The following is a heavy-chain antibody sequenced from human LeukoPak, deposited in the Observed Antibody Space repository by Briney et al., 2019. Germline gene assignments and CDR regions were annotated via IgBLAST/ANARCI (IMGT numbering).Heavy chain of an antibody. V-gene: IGHV1-46*01. CDR3: ARGGRDSYARDYLDY. D-gene: IGHD5-18*01. CDR2: INPSGGST. J-gene: IGHJ4*02. Sequence: ASVKVSCKASGYPFTGNYMHWVRQAPGQGLEWMGIINPSGGSTRYAQKIQGRVSMTMDMSTSTVYMELSRLRSEDAAVYYCARGGRDSYARDYLDYWGQGTLVNVSS. CDR1: GYPFTGNY.